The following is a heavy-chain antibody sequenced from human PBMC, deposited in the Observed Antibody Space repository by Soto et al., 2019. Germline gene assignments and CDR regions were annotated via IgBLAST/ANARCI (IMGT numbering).Heavy chain of an antibody. Sequence: GESLKISCKGSGYTFTSHWIGWVRQMPGKGLEWMGIIYPGDSDTRYSPSFQGQVTISADKSITTAYLQWSSLKASDTAMYYCARHPDAADTSDFDYWGQGTLVTVSS. CDR1: GYTFTSHW. CDR2: IYPGDSDT. CDR3: ARHPDAADTSDFDY. V-gene: IGHV5-51*01. D-gene: IGHD6-25*01. J-gene: IGHJ4*02.